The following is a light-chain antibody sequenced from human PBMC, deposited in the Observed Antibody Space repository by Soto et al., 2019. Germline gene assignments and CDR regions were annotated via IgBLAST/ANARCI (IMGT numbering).Light chain of an antibody. CDR1: KIGTKS. Sequence: SYELTQPPSVSVAPGQTAKMPCGGNKIGTKSVHWYQQKPGQAPVLVVYAHSDRPSGIPERFSGSVSGNTSTLTIISVEAGDEADYYCQLWDSRTDHWVFGGGTKLTVL. J-gene: IGLJ3*02. V-gene: IGLV3-21*02. CDR2: AHS. CDR3: QLWDSRTDHWV.